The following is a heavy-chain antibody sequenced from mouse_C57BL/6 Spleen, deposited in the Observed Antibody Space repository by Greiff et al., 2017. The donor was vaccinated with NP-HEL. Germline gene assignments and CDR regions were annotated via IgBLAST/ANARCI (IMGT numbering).Heavy chain of an antibody. CDR2: IWSDGST. CDR3: ARHEGSNYGYFDV. J-gene: IGHJ1*03. D-gene: IGHD2-5*01. V-gene: IGHV2-6-1*01. CDR1: GFSLTSYG. Sequence: QVQLQQSGPGLVAPSQSLSITCTVSGFSLTSYGVHWVRQPPGKGLEWLVVIWSDGSTTYNSALKSRLSISKDNSKSQVFLKMNSLQTDDTAMYYCARHEGSNYGYFDVWGTGTTVTVSS.